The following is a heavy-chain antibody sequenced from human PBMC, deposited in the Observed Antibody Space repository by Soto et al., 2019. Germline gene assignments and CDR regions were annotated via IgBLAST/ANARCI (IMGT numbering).Heavy chain of an antibody. J-gene: IGHJ4*02. D-gene: IGHD2-15*01. Sequence: GGSLRLSCAASGFTFSSYAMHWVRQAPGKGLEWVAVISYDGSNKYYADSVKGRFTISRDNPKNTLYLQMNSLRAEDTAVYYCARDAGGYCSGGSCPFSGGGYCFDYWGQGTLVTVSS. CDR3: ARDAGGYCSGGSCPFSGGGYCFDY. CDR1: GFTFSSYA. CDR2: ISYDGSNK. V-gene: IGHV3-30-3*01.